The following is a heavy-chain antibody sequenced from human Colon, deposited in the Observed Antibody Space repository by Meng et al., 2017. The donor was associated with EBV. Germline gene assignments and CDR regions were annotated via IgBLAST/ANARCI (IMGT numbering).Heavy chain of an antibody. D-gene: IGHD3-10*01. CDR2: INHSGST. CDR1: GGSFGGYD. J-gene: IGHJ5*02. V-gene: IGHV4-34*02. Sequence: VQVQQLGAGLFKPSGNLYLTRAVYGGSFGGYDWTWIRQPPGKGLEWIGEINHSGSTNYNPSLKSRVTISVDTSKNQFSLKLSSVTAADTAVYYCARGLAWFRELLSINWFDPWGQGTLVTVSS. CDR3: ARGLAWFRELLSINWFDP.